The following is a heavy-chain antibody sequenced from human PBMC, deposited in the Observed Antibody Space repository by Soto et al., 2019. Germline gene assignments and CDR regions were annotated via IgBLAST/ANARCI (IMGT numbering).Heavy chain of an antibody. CDR2: ISAYNGNT. CDR3: ARGPSMDYCDHYDY. V-gene: IGHV1-18*04. D-gene: IGHD4-17*01. Sequence: ASVKVSCKASGYTFTSYGISWVREAPGQGLEWMGWISAYNGNTNYAQKLQGRVTMTTDTSTSTAYMELGRLRSDDTAVYYCARGPSMDYCDHYDYWRQGALVTVSS. J-gene: IGHJ4*02. CDR1: GYTFTSYG.